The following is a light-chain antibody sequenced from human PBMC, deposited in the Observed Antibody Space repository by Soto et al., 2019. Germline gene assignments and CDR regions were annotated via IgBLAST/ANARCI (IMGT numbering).Light chain of an antibody. J-gene: IGLJ3*02. CDR2: GNS. V-gene: IGLV1-40*01. Sequence: QSVLTQPPSVSGAPGQRVTISCTGSSSNIGAGYDVHWYQQLPGTAPKLLIYGNSNRTSGVPDRFSGSKSGTSASLAITGLQSEDEADYYGQSYDSSLSGNWVFGGGTTLTVL. CDR3: QSYDSSLSGNWV. CDR1: SSNIGAGYD.